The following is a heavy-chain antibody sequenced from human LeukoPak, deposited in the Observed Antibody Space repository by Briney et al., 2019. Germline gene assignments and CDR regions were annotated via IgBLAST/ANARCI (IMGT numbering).Heavy chain of an antibody. Sequence: GASVKVSCKASGYTFTSYGISWVRQAPGQGLEWMGWISAYNGNTNYGQKLQGRVTMTTDTSTSTAYMELRSLRSDDTAVCYCARELRYFDWLLPDPNAFDIWGQGTMVTVSS. V-gene: IGHV1-18*01. J-gene: IGHJ3*02. CDR1: GYTFTSYG. D-gene: IGHD3-9*01. CDR2: ISAYNGNT. CDR3: ARELRYFDWLLPDPNAFDI.